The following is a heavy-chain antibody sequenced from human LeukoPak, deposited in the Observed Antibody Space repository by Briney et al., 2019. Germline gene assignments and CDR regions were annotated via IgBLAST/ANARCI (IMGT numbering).Heavy chain of an antibody. CDR3: ARARHYYDSSGYPHGY. CDR2: ISGSGGST. Sequence: GGSLRLSCAASGFTFSTYGMSWVRQAPGKGLEWVSAISGSGGSTYYADSVKGRFTISRDNSKNSLYLRMNSLRAEDTAVYYCARARHYYDSSGYPHGYWGQGTLVTVSS. J-gene: IGHJ4*02. D-gene: IGHD3-22*01. CDR1: GFTFSTYG. V-gene: IGHV3-23*01.